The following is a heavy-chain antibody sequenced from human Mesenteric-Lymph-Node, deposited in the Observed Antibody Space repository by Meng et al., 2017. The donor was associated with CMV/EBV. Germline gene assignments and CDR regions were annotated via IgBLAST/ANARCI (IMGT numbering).Heavy chain of an antibody. Sequence: ASVKVSCKASGYTFTGYYMHWVRQAPGQGLEWMGWINPNSGGTNYAQKFQGRVTMTRDTSISTAYMELRSLRSDDTAVYYCARVRYCSSTSCYKRSQVYDAFDIWGQGTMVTVSS. CDR1: GYTFTGYY. CDR3: ARVRYCSSTSCYKRSQVYDAFDI. J-gene: IGHJ3*02. CDR2: INPNSGGT. D-gene: IGHD2-2*02. V-gene: IGHV1-2*02.